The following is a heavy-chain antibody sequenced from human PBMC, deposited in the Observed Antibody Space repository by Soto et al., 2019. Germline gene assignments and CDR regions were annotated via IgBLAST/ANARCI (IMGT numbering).Heavy chain of an antibody. V-gene: IGHV3-23*01. Sequence: EVQLLDSGGGLVQPGGSLRLSCAASGFTFSSYGMSWVRQAPGKGLEWVAGIPVIGERRYYADSVKGRFPISRHNANNTLYLQMNSLRVEDAAVYFCAREGDRYGTVCFDSWGQGTLVTVSS. CDR3: AREGDRYGTVCFDS. CDR2: IPVIGERR. J-gene: IGHJ4*02. CDR1: GFTFSSYG. D-gene: IGHD1-1*01.